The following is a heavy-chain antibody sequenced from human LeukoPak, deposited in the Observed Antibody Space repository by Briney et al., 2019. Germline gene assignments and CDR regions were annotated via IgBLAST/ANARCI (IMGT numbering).Heavy chain of an antibody. D-gene: IGHD2-2*01. CDR1: GFTFSSYA. J-gene: IGHJ4*02. CDR2: ISYDGSNK. Sequence: GGSLRLSCAASGFTFSSYAMHWVRQAPGKGLEWVAVISYDGSNKYADSVKGRFTISRDNSKNTLYLQMNSLRAEDTAVYYCARALLGYCSSTSCYAVDYWGQGTLVTVSS. CDR3: ARALLGYCSSTSCYAVDY. V-gene: IGHV3-30-3*01.